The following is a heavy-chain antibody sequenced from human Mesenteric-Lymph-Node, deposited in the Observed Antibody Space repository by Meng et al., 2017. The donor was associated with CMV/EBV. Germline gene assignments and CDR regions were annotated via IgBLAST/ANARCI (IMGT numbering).Heavy chain of an antibody. D-gene: IGHD1-7*01. CDR3: ASNYERN. V-gene: IGHV4-4*02. J-gene: IGHJ4*02. Sequence: TLSLPCTDSGASIRRPTWWSWVRQSPEKGLEWMGEIFYSGSTNYNPSLKGRLTMSVDTSSNQFSLKLASVTVADTAVYYCASNYERNWGQGTLVTVSS. CDR1: GASIRRPTW. CDR2: IFYSGST.